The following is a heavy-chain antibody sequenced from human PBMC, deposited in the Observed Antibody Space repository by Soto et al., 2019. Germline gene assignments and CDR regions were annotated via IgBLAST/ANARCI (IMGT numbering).Heavy chain of an antibody. J-gene: IGHJ4*02. Sequence: SETLSLTCAVSGGSISSGGYSWSWIRQPPGKGLEWIGYIYHSGSTYYNPSLKSRVTISVDRSKNQFSLKLSSVTAADTAVYYCARGAYCGGDCYDYWGQGTLVTVSS. V-gene: IGHV4-30-2*01. CDR2: IYHSGST. D-gene: IGHD2-21*02. CDR3: ARGAYCGGDCYDY. CDR1: GGSISSGGYS.